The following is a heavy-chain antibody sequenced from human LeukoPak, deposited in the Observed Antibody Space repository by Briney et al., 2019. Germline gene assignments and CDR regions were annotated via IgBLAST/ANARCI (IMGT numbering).Heavy chain of an antibody. CDR3: ARALWGPEDYYYMDV. D-gene: IGHD2-21*01. Sequence: SETLSLTCAVYGGSFSGYYWSWIRQPPGKGLEWIGEINHSGSTNYNPSLKSRVTISVDTSKNQFSLKLSSVTAADTAVYYCARALWGPEDYYYMDVWGKGTTVTVSS. CDR1: GGSFSGYY. J-gene: IGHJ6*03. V-gene: IGHV4-34*01. CDR2: INHSGST.